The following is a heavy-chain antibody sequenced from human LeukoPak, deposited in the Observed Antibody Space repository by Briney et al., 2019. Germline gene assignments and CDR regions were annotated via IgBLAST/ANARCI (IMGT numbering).Heavy chain of an antibody. CDR3: ASMVSSRSYSSSWRGGRWFDP. V-gene: IGHV4-39*07. Sequence: SETLSLTCTVSGGSISSSSYYWGWIRQPPGKGLEWIGSIYYSGSTYYNPSLKGRVTISVDTSKNQFSLKLSSVTAADTAVYYCASMVSSRSYSSSWRGGRWFDPWGQGTLVTVSS. CDR1: GGSISSSSYY. CDR2: IYYSGST. J-gene: IGHJ5*02. D-gene: IGHD6-13*01.